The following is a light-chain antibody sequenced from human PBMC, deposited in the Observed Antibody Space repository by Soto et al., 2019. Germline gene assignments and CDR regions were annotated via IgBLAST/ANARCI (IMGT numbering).Light chain of an antibody. Sequence: QSVLTQPASVSGSPGQSITISCTGTSSDVGGHNSVSWYQQHPGKAPKLMIYNVSNRPSGVSNRFSGSKSGNTASLTISGLLAEDEADYYCTSYTSSSTYVFGVGTKVTVL. CDR2: NVS. V-gene: IGLV2-14*01. J-gene: IGLJ1*01. CDR1: SSDVGGHNS. CDR3: TSYTSSSTYV.